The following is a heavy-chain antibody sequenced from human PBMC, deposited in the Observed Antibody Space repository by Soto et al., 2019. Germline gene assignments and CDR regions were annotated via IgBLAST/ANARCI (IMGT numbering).Heavy chain of an antibody. CDR1: GYIFTDSH. Sequence: QVQLVQSGTEVKKPGASVKVSCKASGYIFTDSHIHWVRQASGQGLEWLGWINPKTGDTHYSQKFQGRIILNRDTSLSTAYMELTNLTSDDTAVYYCERDPPRFFTSSPEGAGLWGQGTLVTVSS. V-gene: IGHV1-2*02. CDR2: INPKTGDT. J-gene: IGHJ4*02. CDR3: ERDPPRFFTSSPEGAGL. D-gene: IGHD6-6*01.